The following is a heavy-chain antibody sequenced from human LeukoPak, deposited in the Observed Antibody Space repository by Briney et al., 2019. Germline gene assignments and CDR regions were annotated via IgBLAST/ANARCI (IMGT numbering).Heavy chain of an antibody. V-gene: IGHV4-39*07. Sequence: SETLSLTCTVSGGAISSSPYYWGWIRQPPGKRLEWIGSIYYSGTTHYNPSLESRVTISVDTSKNQFSLKLASVTAADTAIYYCAKGAGGFSYYNWFDPWGQGTLVTVSS. CDR1: GGAISSSPYY. CDR3: AKGAGGFSYYNWFDP. J-gene: IGHJ5*02. D-gene: IGHD5-18*01. CDR2: IYYSGTT.